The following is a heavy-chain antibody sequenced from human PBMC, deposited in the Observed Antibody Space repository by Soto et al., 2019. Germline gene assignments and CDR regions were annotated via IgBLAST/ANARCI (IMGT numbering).Heavy chain of an antibody. CDR2: INPNSGGT. CDR3: ARDLPAAATNRRNWFDP. CDR1: GYTFTGYY. V-gene: IGHV1-2*02. J-gene: IGHJ5*02. D-gene: IGHD6-13*01. Sequence: ASVKVSCKASGYTFTGYYMHWVRQAPGQGLEWMGWINPNSGGTNYAQKFQGRVTMTRDTSISTAYMELSRLRSDDTAVYYCARDLPAAATNRRNWFDPLGQGTLVTVSS.